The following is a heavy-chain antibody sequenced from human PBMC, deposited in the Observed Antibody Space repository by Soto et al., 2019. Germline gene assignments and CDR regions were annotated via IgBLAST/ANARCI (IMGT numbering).Heavy chain of an antibody. V-gene: IGHV3-23*01. J-gene: IGHJ4*02. D-gene: IGHD2-15*01. CDR2: ISGSGGGR. Sequence: GGSLRLSCAASGLTFSSYAMSWVRQAPGKGLEWVAAISGSGGGRYYADSVQGRFTISRDNSKSTLYLQMNSLRAEDTAVYYSAKDETFVALASDYWGQGTLVTVSS. CDR1: GLTFSSYA. CDR3: AKDETFVALASDY.